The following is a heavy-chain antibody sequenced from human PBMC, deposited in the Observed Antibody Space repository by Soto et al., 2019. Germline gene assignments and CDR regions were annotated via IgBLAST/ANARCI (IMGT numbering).Heavy chain of an antibody. CDR3: ARPHHSSGWYYFDY. CDR2: IYSGSTT. D-gene: IGHD6-19*01. CDR1: GFTVSSNY. Sequence: GGSLRLSCAASGFTVSSNYMSWVRQAPGKGLEWVSVIYSGSTTYYADSVKGRFTISRDNSKNTLYLQMNSLRAEDTAVYYCARPHHSSGWYYFDYWGQGTLVTVSS. V-gene: IGHV3-53*01. J-gene: IGHJ4*02.